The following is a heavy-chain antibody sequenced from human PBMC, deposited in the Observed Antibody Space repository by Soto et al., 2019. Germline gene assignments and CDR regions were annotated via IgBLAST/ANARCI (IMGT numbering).Heavy chain of an antibody. CDR2: INPNSGGT. CDR3: ARATTPGIAAAGRGSSYYYYGMDV. V-gene: IGHV1-2*02. J-gene: IGHJ6*02. Sequence: ASVKVSCKASGYTFTGYYMHWVRQAPGQGLEWMGWINPNSGGTNYAQKFQGRVTMTRDTSISTAYMELSRLRSDDTAVYYCARATTPGIAAAGRGSSYYYYGMDVWGQGTTVTSP. CDR1: GYTFTGYY. D-gene: IGHD6-13*01.